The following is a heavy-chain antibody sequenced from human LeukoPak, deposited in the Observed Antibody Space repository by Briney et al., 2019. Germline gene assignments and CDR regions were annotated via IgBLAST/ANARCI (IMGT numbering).Heavy chain of an antibody. CDR3: TILDFMDV. V-gene: IGHV1-2*02. CDR1: GYTLTDYF. CDR2: RNPNSGGT. Sequence: ASVKLSCKASGYTLTDYFIHCLRQAPGQGLEWRGWRNPNSGGTNYAQKFQCRVTMTRDTSISTAYMELSRLRCDDTAVSYCTILDFMDVWGQGSMVTVSS. J-gene: IGHJ6*02.